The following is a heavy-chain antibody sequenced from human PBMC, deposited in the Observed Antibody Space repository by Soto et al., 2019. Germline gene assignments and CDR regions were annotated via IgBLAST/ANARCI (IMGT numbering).Heavy chain of an antibody. CDR1: GFTFSSYS. V-gene: IGHV3-48*01. CDR2: ISSSSSTI. CDR3: AVWAYCSSTSCPARNFDY. D-gene: IGHD2-2*01. J-gene: IGHJ4*02. Sequence: PGGSLRLSCAASGFTFSSYSMNWVRQAPGKGLEWVSYISSSSSTIYYADSVKGRFTISRDNAKNSLYLQMNSLRAEDTAVYYCAVWAYCSSTSCPARNFDYWGQGTLVTVSS.